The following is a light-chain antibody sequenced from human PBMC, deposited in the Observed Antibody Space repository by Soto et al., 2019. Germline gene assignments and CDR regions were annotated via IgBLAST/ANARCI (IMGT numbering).Light chain of an antibody. V-gene: IGKV3-20*01. CDR2: GAS. Sequence: EIVLTQSPGSLSLSPGERATLSCRASQSVSSTFFAWYQQRPGQAPRLLMYGASSRATGIPERFSGSGSGTDFTLTILRLEPEDFAVYYCQQFDSSVTFGQGTKVAIK. CDR1: QSVSSTF. CDR3: QQFDSSVT. J-gene: IGKJ1*01.